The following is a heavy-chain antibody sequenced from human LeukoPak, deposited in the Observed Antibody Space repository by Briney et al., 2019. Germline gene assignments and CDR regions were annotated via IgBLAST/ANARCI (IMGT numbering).Heavy chain of an antibody. J-gene: IGHJ4*02. CDR1: GGSVSSGISY. Sequence: SETLSLTCTVSGGSVSSGISYWSWIRQPPGKGLEWIGYIYYSGSTNYNPSLKSRVTISVDTSKNQFSLKLSSVTAADTAVYYCAKTYCGGDCAFDYWGQGTLVTVSS. V-gene: IGHV4-61*01. CDR2: IYYSGST. CDR3: AKTYCGGDCAFDY. D-gene: IGHD2-21*02.